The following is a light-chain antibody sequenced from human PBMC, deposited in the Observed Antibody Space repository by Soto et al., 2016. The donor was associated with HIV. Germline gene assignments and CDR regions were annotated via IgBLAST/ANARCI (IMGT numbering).Light chain of an antibody. Sequence: DIQVTQSPSSLSASVGDRVTITCQASQDISRYLNWYHQKPGQAPHVLISDASNLETGVPLRFSATGSGTHFTLTISGLHPEDIGTYYCQQYASSLFTFGPGT. CDR2: DAS. CDR1: QDISRY. V-gene: IGKV1-33*01. CDR3: QQYASSLFT. J-gene: IGKJ3*01.